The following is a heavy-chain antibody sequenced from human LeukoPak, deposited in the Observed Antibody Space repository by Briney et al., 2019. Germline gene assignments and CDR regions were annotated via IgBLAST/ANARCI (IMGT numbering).Heavy chain of an antibody. V-gene: IGHV4-34*01. J-gene: IGHJ4*02. CDR3: ARSEGHYFDY. CDR1: GGSFSGYY. Sequence: SETLSLTCAVYGGSFSGYYWSWIRQPPGKGLEWIGEINHSGSTNYNPSLKSRVTISVDTSKNQFSLKLSSVTAADTAVYYCARSEGHYFDYWGQGTLVTVSS. CDR2: INHSGST.